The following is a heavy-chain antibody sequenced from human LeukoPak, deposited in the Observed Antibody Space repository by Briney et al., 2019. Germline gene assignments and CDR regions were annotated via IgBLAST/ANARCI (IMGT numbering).Heavy chain of an antibody. Sequence: ASVKVSCKASGYTFSVYYMHWVRQAPGQGLEWMGWINPNTGRTNYAQNFQGRVTMTSDTSISTAYMELNSLRSDDTAVYYCARRGSMIRGDFYYMDVWGKGTTVTVSS. CDR2: INPNTGRT. CDR3: ARRGSMIRGDFYYMDV. J-gene: IGHJ6*03. CDR1: GYTFSVYY. D-gene: IGHD3-10*01. V-gene: IGHV1-2*02.